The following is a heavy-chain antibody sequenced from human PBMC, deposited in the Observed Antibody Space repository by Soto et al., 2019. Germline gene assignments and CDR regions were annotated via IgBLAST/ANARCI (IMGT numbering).Heavy chain of an antibody. V-gene: IGHV1-18*01. D-gene: IGHD2-15*01. Sequence: QGQLVQSGAEVKKPGASVKVSCKASGYTFTTYGISWMRQAPGQGLEWVGWISTYTGDTDYAQNLQGRVTMTTATSTTTAYMELRSLRSDDTAVYYCAREGSRPYYYYGMDFWRQGTTVTVSS. J-gene: IGHJ6*02. CDR2: ISTYTGDT. CDR3: AREGSRPYYYYGMDF. CDR1: GYTFTTYG.